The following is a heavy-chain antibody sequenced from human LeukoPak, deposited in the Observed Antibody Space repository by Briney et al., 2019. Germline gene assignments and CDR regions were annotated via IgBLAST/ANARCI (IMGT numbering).Heavy chain of an antibody. CDR3: ARDAYFYDSSGYYDDY. D-gene: IGHD3-22*01. Sequence: GGSLRLSCAASGFTFSNYWMTWVRQAPGKGLEWVASINQDRGEIHYVDSVRGRFTISRDDAKNSLSLQMSSLTAEDTAVYYCARDAYFYDSSGYYDDYWGQGTLVTVSS. J-gene: IGHJ4*02. CDR1: GFTFSNYW. CDR2: INQDRGEI. V-gene: IGHV3-7*01.